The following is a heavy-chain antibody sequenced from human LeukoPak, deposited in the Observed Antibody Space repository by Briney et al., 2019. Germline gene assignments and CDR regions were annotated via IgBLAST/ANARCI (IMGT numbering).Heavy chain of an antibody. CDR3: AKLVRGPWRFDA. V-gene: IGHV4-4*09. Sequence: SETLSLTCTVSGASISSYYWSWIRQSPGGGPELIANVYNSVTRYNPSLQSRVTMSLDTSKNQFYLKLSSVTATDAAVYYCAKLVRGPWRFDAWSQASLVT. CDR1: GASISSYY. D-gene: IGHD2-8*02. J-gene: IGHJ5*02. CDR2: VYNSVT.